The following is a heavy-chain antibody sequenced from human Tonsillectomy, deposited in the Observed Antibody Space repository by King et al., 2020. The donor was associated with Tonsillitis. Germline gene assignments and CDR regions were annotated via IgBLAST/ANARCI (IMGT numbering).Heavy chain of an antibody. D-gene: IGHD3-16*01. CDR1: GGSISSSSYY. CDR2: FYYSGNI. J-gene: IGHJ4*02. CDR3: ARGSRGGDY. Sequence: LQLQESGPGLVKPSETLSLTCTVSGGSISSSSYYWGWIRQPPGKGLEWIGTFYYSGNIYYNPSLKSRVTISVDMSKNQLSLKLSSVTAADTAVYYCARGSRGGDYWGQGTLVTVSS. V-gene: IGHV4-39*01.